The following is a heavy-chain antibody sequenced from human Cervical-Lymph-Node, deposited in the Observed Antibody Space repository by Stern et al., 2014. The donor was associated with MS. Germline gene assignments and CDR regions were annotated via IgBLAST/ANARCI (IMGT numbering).Heavy chain of an antibody. V-gene: IGHV1-69*01. D-gene: IGHD2-2*02. J-gene: IGHJ6*02. Sequence: QLVQSGAEVKKPGSSVKVSCKASGGTFSSYAISWVRQAPGQGLEWMGGIIPSFGTANYEQKFQGRVTITADESTSTAYMELSSLRSEDTAVYYCARVVPAAISYYYGMDVWGQGTTVTVSS. CDR1: GGTFSSYA. CDR2: IIPSFGTA. CDR3: ARVVPAAISYYYGMDV.